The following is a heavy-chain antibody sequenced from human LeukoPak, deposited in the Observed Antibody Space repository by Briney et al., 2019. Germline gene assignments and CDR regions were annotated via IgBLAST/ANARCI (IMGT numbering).Heavy chain of an antibody. J-gene: IGHJ5*02. D-gene: IGHD3-10*01. CDR2: ISYDGSNK. V-gene: IGHV3-30-3*01. Sequence: TGGSLRLSCAASGFTFSSYAMHWVRQAPGKGLEWVAVISYDGSNKYYADSVKGRFTISRDNSKNTLYLQMNSLRAEDTAVYYCAKDPGRDFVRDRPPPMFDPWGQGTLVTVSS. CDR1: GFTFSSYA. CDR3: AKDPGRDFVRDRPPPMFDP.